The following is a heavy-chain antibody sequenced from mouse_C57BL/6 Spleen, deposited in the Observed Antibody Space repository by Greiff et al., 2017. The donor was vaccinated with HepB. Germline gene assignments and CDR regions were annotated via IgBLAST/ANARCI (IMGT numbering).Heavy chain of an antibody. V-gene: IGHV1-81*01. CDR1: GYTFTSYG. D-gene: IGHD3-2*02. J-gene: IGHJ2*01. CDR3: ARVAQAKDYFDY. Sequence: VQLVESGAELARPGASVKLSCKASGYTFTSYGISWVKQRTGQGLEWIGEIYPRSGNTYYNEKFKGKATLTADKSSSTAYMELRSLTSEDSAVYFCARVAQAKDYFDYWGQGTTLTVSS. CDR2: IYPRSGNT.